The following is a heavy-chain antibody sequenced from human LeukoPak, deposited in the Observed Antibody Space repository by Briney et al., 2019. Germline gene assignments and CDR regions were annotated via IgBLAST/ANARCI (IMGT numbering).Heavy chain of an antibody. D-gene: IGHD3-3*01. V-gene: IGHV4-34*01. J-gene: IGHJ6*02. CDR3: ARTTYYYDFWSGYSSRLGYYYGMDV. CDR2: INHSGST. CDR1: GGSFSGYY. Sequence: SETLSLTCAVYGGSFSGYYWSWIRQPPGKGLEWIGEINHSGSTNYNPSLKSRVTISVDTSKNQFSLKLSSVTAADTAVYYCARTTYYYDFWSGYSSRLGYYYGMDVWGQGTTVTVSS.